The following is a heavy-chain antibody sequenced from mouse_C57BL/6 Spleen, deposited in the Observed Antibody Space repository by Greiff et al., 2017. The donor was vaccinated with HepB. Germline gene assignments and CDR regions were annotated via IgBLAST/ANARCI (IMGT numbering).Heavy chain of an antibody. CDR3: ARDPHYRYFDV. CDR1: GYSITSGYY. J-gene: IGHJ1*03. CDR2: ISYDGNN. D-gene: IGHD6-1*01. Sequence: EVKLMESGPGLVKPSQSLSLTCSVTGYSITSGYYWNWIRQFPGNKLEWMGYISYDGNNNYNPSLKNRISITRDTSKNQFFLKLNSVTTEDTATYYCARDPHYRYFDVWGTGTTVTVSS. V-gene: IGHV3-6*01.